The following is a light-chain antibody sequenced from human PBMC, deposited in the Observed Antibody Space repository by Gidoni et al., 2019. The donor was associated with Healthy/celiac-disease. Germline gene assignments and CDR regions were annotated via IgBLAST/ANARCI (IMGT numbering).Light chain of an antibody. J-gene: IGLJ2*01. V-gene: IGLV3-21*02. Sequence: SYVLTQPPSVSVAPGQTARITCGGKNIGSKSVHWYQQKPGQAPVLVVYDDSERPSGTPERFSGSNSGNTATLTISRVEAGDEADYYCQVWDSSSDHVVFGGGTKLTVL. CDR1: NIGSKS. CDR2: DDS. CDR3: QVWDSSSDHVV.